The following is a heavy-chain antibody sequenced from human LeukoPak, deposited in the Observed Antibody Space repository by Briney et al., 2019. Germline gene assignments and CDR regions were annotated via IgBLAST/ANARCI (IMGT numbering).Heavy chain of an antibody. J-gene: IGHJ4*02. V-gene: IGHV1-8*01. Sequence: ASVKVSCKASGYTFASYDINWVRQATGQGLEWMGWMNPNSGNTGYAQKFQGRVTMTRNTSISTAYMELSSLRSEDTAVYYCARGGTMVRGVPFDYWGQGTLVTVSS. CDR3: ARGGTMVRGVPFDY. CDR1: GYTFASYD. D-gene: IGHD3-10*01. CDR2: MNPNSGNT.